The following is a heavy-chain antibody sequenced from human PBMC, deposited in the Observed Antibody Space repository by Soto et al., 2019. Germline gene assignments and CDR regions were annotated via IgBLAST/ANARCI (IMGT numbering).Heavy chain of an antibody. J-gene: IGHJ4*01. V-gene: IGHV3-33*01. Sequence: SMRLSWTASWGTFGNHGGRWIRQTPGKGLEWVAVIWYDGTNKYYADSVKGQFTISRDNSKNTLYLQMNSLRGEDTVVYYCARDYIGVPLRVIDYWLHGSLVRAFS. CDR1: WGTFGNHG. CDR3: ARDYIGVPLRVIDY. D-gene: IGHD2-2*01. CDR2: IWYDGTNK.